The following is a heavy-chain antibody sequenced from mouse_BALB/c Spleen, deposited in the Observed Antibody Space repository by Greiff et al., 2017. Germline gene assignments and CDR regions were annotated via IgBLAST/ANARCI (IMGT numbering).Heavy chain of an antibody. J-gene: IGHJ3*01. CDR2: ISYSGST. CDR3: ASPSSYYSFAY. V-gene: IGHV3-2*02. Sequence: EVKLVESGPGLVKPSQSLSLTCTVTGYSITSDYAWNWIRQFPGNKLEWMGYISYSGSTSYNPSLKSRISITRDTSKNQFFLQLNSVTTEDTATYYCASPSSYYSFAYWGQGTLVTVSA. D-gene: IGHD1-1*01. CDR1: GYSITSDYA.